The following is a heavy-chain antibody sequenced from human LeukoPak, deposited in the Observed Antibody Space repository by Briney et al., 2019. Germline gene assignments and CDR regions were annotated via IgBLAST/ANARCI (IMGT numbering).Heavy chain of an antibody. CDR2: ISGSGGST. V-gene: IGHV3-23*01. J-gene: IGHJ5*02. CDR1: GFTFSSYA. CDR3: AAGSAYCGGDCYRWFDP. D-gene: IGHD2-21*02. Sequence: PGGSLRLSCAASGFTFSSYAMSWVRQAPGKGLEWVSTISGSGGSTYYADSVKGRFTISRDNSKKTLYVQMNSLRAEDTAVYYCAAGSAYCGGDCYRWFDPWGQGTLVTVSS.